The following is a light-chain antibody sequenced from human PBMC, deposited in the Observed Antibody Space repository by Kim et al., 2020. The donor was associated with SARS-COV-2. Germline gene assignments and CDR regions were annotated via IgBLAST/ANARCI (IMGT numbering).Light chain of an antibody. CDR2: QDN. V-gene: IGLV3-1*01. J-gene: IGLJ2*01. CDR1: KLGDKY. CDR3: QAWDSSTVV. Sequence: SVSPGQPASITWSGEKLGDKYTCWYQQKPGQSPVLVIYQDNKRPSGIPERFSGSNSGNTATLTISGTQAMDEADYFCQAWDSSTVVFGGGTQLTVL.